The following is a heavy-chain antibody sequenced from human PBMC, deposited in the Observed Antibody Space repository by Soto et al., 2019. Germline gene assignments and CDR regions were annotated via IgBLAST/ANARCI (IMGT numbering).Heavy chain of an antibody. Sequence: ASVKVSCKASGYTFTSYAMHWVRQAPGQRLEWMGWINAGNGNTKYSQKFQGRVTITRDTSASTAYMELSSLRSEDTAVYYCARDHVTMLRGVNPTHYSGQGTLVTVSS. J-gene: IGHJ4*02. D-gene: IGHD3-10*01. CDR2: INAGNGNT. V-gene: IGHV1-3*01. CDR3: ARDHVTMLRGVNPTHY. CDR1: GYTFTSYA.